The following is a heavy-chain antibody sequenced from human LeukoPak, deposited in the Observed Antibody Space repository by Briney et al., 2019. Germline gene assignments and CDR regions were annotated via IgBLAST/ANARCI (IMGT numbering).Heavy chain of an antibody. V-gene: IGHV3-48*03. CDR1: GFTFSSYE. Sequence: GGSLRLSCAASGFTFSSYEMNWVRQAPGKGLEWVSYISSSGSTIYYADSVKGRFTISRDNAKNSLYPQMNSLRAEDTAVYYCARAGSGWPFGYWGQGTLVTVSS. CDR3: ARAGSGWPFGY. J-gene: IGHJ4*02. CDR2: ISSSGSTI. D-gene: IGHD6-19*01.